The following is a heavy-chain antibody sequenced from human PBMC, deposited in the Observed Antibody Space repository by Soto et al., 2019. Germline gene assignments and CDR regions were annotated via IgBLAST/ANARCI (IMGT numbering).Heavy chain of an antibody. D-gene: IGHD2-15*01. CDR1: GFTFSSYW. CDR3: ARFRFDGSGGSCNIDDAFDI. J-gene: IGHJ3*02. V-gene: IGHV3-7*01. Sequence: PGGSLRLSCAASGFTFSSYWMSWVRQAPGKGLEWVANIKQDGSEKYYVDSVKGRFTISRDNAKNSLYLQMNSLRAEDTAVYYCARFRFDGSGGSCNIDDAFDIWGQGTMVTVSS. CDR2: IKQDGSEK.